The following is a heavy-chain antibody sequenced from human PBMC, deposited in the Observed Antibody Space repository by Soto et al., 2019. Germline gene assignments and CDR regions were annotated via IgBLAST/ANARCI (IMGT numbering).Heavy chain of an antibody. V-gene: IGHV3-23*01. CDR2: VSTNGRST. D-gene: IGHD3-10*01. CDR3: AKDRAFNYFYGMDV. CDR1: GLAFGNYA. Sequence: GSLRLSCRASGLAFGNYAMNWVRQVPGRGLEWVAGVSTNGRSTYYADSVRGRFTISRDNSKITVYLQMNSLRAEDTAVYYCAKDRAFNYFYGMDVWGQGTTVTVSS. J-gene: IGHJ6*02.